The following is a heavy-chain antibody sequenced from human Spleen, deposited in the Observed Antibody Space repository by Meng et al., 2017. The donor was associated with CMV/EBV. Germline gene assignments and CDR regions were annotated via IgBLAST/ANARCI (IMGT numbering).Heavy chain of an antibody. CDR2: IIGNGDIT. Sequence: EVHLXXXXXGLVXPXXXLRRXXXASGFTFDAYAMTWVRQAAGKGLVWVSAIIGNGDITYYAQSVRGRFTISRDNSRHTLYLQMHSLRAEDTALYYCVKNRNSGDSCPGSHWGQGILVTVSS. V-gene: IGHV3-23*01. D-gene: IGHD4-17*01. J-gene: IGHJ4*02. CDR3: VKNRNSGDSCPGSH. CDR1: GFTFDAYA.